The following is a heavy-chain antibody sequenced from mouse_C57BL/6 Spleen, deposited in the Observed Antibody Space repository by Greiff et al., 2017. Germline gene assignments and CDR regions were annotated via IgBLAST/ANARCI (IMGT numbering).Heavy chain of an antibody. CDR2: IYPRSGNT. D-gene: IGHD3-3*01. V-gene: IGHV1-81*01. J-gene: IGHJ3*01. Sequence: VQGVESGAELARPGASVKLSCKASGYTFTSYGISWVKQRTGQGLEWIGEIYPRSGNTYYNEKFKGKATLTADKSSSTAYMELRSLTSEDSAVYFCAMSEGPLGWFAYWGQGTLVTVSA. CDR3: AMSEGPLGWFAY. CDR1: GYTFTSYG.